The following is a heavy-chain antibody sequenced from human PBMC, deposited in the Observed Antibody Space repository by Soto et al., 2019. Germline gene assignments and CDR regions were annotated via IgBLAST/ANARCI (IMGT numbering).Heavy chain of an antibody. CDR1: GYTFTSYY. D-gene: IGHD5-12*01. CDR3: ARDLATDAFDI. J-gene: IGHJ3*02. Sequence: ASVKPSSKASGYTFTSYYMHWVRQAPGQGLEWMGIINPSGGSTSYAQKFQGRVTMTRDTSTSTVYMELSSLRSEDTAVYYCARDLATDAFDIWGQGTMVTVSS. CDR2: INPSGGST. V-gene: IGHV1-46*01.